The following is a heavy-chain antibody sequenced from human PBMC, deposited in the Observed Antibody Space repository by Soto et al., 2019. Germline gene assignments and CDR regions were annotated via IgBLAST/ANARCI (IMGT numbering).Heavy chain of an antibody. CDR2: IDIGGNT. Sequence: EVQLVESGGGLVQPGGSLRLSCAASGFSVTNNYMNWVRQAPGKGLEWVSIIDIGGNTYYADSVKDRFTISRDNSRNTLYLHIDSLRAEDTAVYYCARGRGSTGYLGREHYFDDWGQGTLVTVSP. V-gene: IGHV3-66*01. CDR1: GFSVTNNY. CDR3: ARGRGSTGYLGREHYFDD. J-gene: IGHJ4*02. D-gene: IGHD2-2*01.